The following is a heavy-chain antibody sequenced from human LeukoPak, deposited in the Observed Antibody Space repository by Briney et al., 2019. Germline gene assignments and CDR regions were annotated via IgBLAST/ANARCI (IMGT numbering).Heavy chain of an antibody. CDR1: GFTFSSYR. CDR2: ISGSGHST. D-gene: IGHD3-22*01. Sequence: GGSLRLSCAASGFTFSSYRMNWVRQAPGRGLEWVSAISGSGHSTYYADSVKGRFSISRDNSKNTLYLQMNSLRAEDTAIYYCAKVRMITMIAYDAFDIWGQGSMVTVSS. CDR3: AKVRMITMIAYDAFDI. V-gene: IGHV3-23*01. J-gene: IGHJ3*02.